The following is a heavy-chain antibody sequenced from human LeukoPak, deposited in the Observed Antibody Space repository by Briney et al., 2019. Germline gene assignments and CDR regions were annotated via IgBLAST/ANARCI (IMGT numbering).Heavy chain of an antibody. J-gene: IGHJ1*01. CDR3: ASSSSGWYGYFQH. Sequence: GGSLRLSCAASGFTVSSNYMSWVRQAPGKGLEWVSVIYSGGSTYYADSVKGRFTISRDNSKNTLYLQMNSLRAEDTTVYYCASSSSGWYGYFQHWGQGTLVTVSS. V-gene: IGHV3-53*01. CDR1: GFTVSSNY. CDR2: IYSGGST. D-gene: IGHD6-19*01.